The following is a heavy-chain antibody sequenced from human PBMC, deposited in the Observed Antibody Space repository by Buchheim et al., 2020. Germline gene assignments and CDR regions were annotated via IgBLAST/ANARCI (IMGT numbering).Heavy chain of an antibody. CDR1: GFTLNTYG. CDR2: IGGNGSTT. J-gene: IGHJ4*02. CDR3: ARQWAVGSNRAGFDY. Sequence: EVQLVESGGGLVQPGGSLRLSCAVSGFTLNTYGLNWVRQAPGKGLEWLSYIGGNGSTTYYADSVKGRFTISRDNAKNSLYLQMNSLRADDTAVYFCARQWAVGSNRAGFDYWGQGTL. D-gene: IGHD1-26*01. V-gene: IGHV3-48*01.